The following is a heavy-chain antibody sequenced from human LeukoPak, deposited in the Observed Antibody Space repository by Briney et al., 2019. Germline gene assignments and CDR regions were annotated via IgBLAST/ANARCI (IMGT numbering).Heavy chain of an antibody. CDR2: IYYSGSA. D-gene: IGHD5-18*01. J-gene: IGHJ4*02. CDR1: GGSISGDY. CDR3: ARYLTIGGYSYGLDH. V-gene: IGHV4-59*08. Sequence: SETLSLTCTVSGGSISGDYWSWIRQPPGKGLEWIGYIYYSGSANYNPSLKSRVTMSVDTSKNQFSLKLRSVTAADTAVYYCARYLTIGGYSYGLDHWGQGTLVTVSS.